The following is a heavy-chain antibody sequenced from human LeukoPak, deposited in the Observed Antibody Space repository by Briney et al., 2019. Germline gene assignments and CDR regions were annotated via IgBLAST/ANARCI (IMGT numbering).Heavy chain of an antibody. V-gene: IGHV3-66*01. CDR1: GFSFTTHA. J-gene: IGHJ4*02. D-gene: IGHD6-19*01. CDR2: IYSSGST. CDR3: ARDSSTGWYHGH. Sequence: PGGSLRLSCVASGFSFTTHAMGWVRQAPGKGLEWVSVIYSSGSTYYADSVKGRFTISRDNSKNTLYLQMNSLRAEDTAVYYCARDSSTGWYHGHWGQGTPVTVSS.